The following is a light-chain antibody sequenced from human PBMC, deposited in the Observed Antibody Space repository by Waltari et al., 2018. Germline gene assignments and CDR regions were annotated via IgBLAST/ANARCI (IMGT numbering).Light chain of an antibody. CDR3: CSYAGVYVYV. CDR1: SGDVGGYNF. CDR2: DCS. Sequence: QSALTQPRSVSGSPGQSVTISCTGTSGDVGGYNFVSWYQQHPDKVPKLIIYDCSQRASRVPERFSGSKSGNAASLTISGRQAEDEADYYCCSYAGVYVYVFGTGTKVTVL. J-gene: IGLJ1*01. V-gene: IGLV2-11*01.